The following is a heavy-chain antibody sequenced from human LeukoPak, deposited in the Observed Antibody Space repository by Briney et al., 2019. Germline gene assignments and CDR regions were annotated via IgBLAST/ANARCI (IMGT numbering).Heavy chain of an antibody. Sequence: GGSLRLSCAASGFTFSSYAMTWVRQAPGKGLEWVAVISYDETNKSYADSVKGRFTIARDNSKNTLYLQMNSLRAEDTAVYYCAKDALGYCSSANCYDGFDYWGQGTLVTASS. D-gene: IGHD2-2*01. CDR3: AKDALGYCSSANCYDGFDY. V-gene: IGHV3-30*18. J-gene: IGHJ4*02. CDR2: ISYDETNK. CDR1: GFTFSSYA.